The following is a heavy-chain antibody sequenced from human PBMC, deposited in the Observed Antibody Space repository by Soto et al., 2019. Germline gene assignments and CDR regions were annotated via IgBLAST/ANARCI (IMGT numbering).Heavy chain of an antibody. CDR2: VNPRGGGE. CDR1: GYSFTYYF. D-gene: IGHD1-1*01. J-gene: IGHJ4*02. V-gene: IGHV1-46*01. CDR3: ARGDDNLAFDS. Sequence: QVQLVQSGAEVKKPGDSVKFSCKAFGYSFTYYFIHWVRQAPGQGLEWMGTVNPRGGGEDFQQKFQGRVTMTVDASTSTVYMDVSGLTSEDTALYYCARGDDNLAFDSWGQGTLVTVSS.